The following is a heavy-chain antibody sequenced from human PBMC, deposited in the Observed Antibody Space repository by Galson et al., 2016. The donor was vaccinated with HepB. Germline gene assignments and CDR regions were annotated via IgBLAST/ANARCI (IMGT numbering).Heavy chain of an antibody. J-gene: IGHJ4*02. CDR3: VREGDIVTTMFDY. CDR2: AYYRSKWYK. CDR1: GDSVSRKSGA. D-gene: IGHD5-12*01. V-gene: IGHV6-1*01. Sequence: CAISGDSVSRKSGAWNWIRQSPSRGLEWLGRAYYRSKWYKDYAVSVKSRITINPDTSKNHFSLHLNSVTHEDTAVYYCVREGDIVTTMFDYWGQGTPITVSS.